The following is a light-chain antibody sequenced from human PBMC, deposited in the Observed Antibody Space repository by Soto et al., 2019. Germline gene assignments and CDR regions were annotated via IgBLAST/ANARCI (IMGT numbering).Light chain of an antibody. CDR2: GAS. CDR3: QQYGSSPIT. J-gene: IGKJ5*01. CDR1: QSVSSIY. Sequence: EIVLTQSPGTLSLSPGARDPLSCRARQSVSSIYLGWYQQKPGQAPRLLMYGASSRATGIPERFSGSGSGTDFTLTISRLEPEDFAVYYCQQYGSSPITFGQGTRLEIK. V-gene: IGKV3-20*01.